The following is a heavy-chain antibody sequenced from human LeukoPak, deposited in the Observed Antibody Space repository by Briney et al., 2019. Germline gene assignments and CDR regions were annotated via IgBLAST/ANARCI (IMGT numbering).Heavy chain of an antibody. CDR1: GFNFANHA. V-gene: IGHV3-23*01. Sequence: QAGGSLRLSCAVYGFNFANHAVGWVRQTGGKGLEWVSANRGGGDITYYADSVKGRFTIYRDNSKNTLYLQMNSLRAEDTAVYYCAKNEQWLDKYYFDYWGQGTLVTVSS. CDR3: AKNEQWLDKYYFDY. CDR2: NRGGGDIT. D-gene: IGHD6-19*01. J-gene: IGHJ4*02.